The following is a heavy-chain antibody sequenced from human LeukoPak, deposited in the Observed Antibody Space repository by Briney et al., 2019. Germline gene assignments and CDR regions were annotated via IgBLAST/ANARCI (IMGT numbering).Heavy chain of an antibody. CDR2: IYYSGST. CDR3: ARDQALWWFDP. V-gene: IGHV4-59*12. J-gene: IGHJ5*02. CDR1: GGSISSYY. D-gene: IGHD2-21*01. Sequence: SETLSLTCTVSGGSISSYYRSWIRQPPGKGLEWIGYIYYSGSTNYNPSLKSRVTISVDTSKNQFSLKLSSVTAADTAVYYCARDQALWWFDPWGQGTLVTVSS.